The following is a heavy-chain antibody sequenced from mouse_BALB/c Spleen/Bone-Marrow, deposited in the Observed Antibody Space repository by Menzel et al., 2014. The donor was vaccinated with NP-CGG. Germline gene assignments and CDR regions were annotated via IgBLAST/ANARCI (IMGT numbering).Heavy chain of an antibody. CDR3: TRDGHNYYAMDY. J-gene: IGHJ4*01. D-gene: IGHD2-3*01. V-gene: IGHV1-53*01. Sequence: QVQLQQSGTELVKPGASVKLSCKASGYTFTTYYIYWVKQRAGQGLEWIGEINHSNGGTNFNEKYKSKATLTVDKSSSTSYMQLSSLTSEDSAVYYCTRDGHNYYAMDYWGQGTSVTVSS. CDR1: GYTFTTYY. CDR2: INHSNGGT.